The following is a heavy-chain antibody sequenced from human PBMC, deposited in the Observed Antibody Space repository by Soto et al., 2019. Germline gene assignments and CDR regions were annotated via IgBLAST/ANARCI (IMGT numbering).Heavy chain of an antibody. V-gene: IGHV5-51*01. Sequence: GESLKISCKGSGYSFTSYWIGWVRQMPGKGLEWMGIIYPGDSDTRYSPSFQGQVTISADKSISTAYLQWSSLKASDTAMYYCAREYYYDSSGYYDWYFDLWVRGTLVTVS. CDR1: GYSFTSYW. J-gene: IGHJ2*01. CDR2: IYPGDSDT. D-gene: IGHD3-22*01. CDR3: AREYYYDSSGYYDWYFDL.